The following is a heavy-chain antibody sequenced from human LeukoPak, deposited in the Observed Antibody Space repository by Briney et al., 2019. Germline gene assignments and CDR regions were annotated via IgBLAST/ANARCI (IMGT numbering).Heavy chain of an antibody. V-gene: IGHV4-4*02. CDR2: IYHSGST. J-gene: IGHJ4*02. CDR1: GGSISSSNW. D-gene: IGHD3-22*01. CDR3: ASVSNYDSSGYYHHPYYFDY. Sequence: SETLSLTCAVSGGSISSSNWWSRVRQPPGKGLEWIGEIYHSGSTNYNPSLKGRVTISVDKSKNQFSLKLSSVTAADTAVYYCASVSNYDSSGYYHHPYYFDYWGQGTLVTVSS.